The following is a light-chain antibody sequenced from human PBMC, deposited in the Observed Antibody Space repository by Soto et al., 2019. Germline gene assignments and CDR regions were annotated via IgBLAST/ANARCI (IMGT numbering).Light chain of an antibody. CDR3: GTWDDSAYASLV. CDR1: HSNIGNNY. J-gene: IGLJ3*02. V-gene: IGLV1-51*02. Sequence: QSVLTQPPSVSAAPGQKVTTSCSGSHSNIGNNYVCWYQQLPGTAPRLLIFENDNRLSGVPDRFSGSKSATSATLDITGLQTGDEADYFCGTWDDSAYASLVFGGGTKVTVL. CDR2: END.